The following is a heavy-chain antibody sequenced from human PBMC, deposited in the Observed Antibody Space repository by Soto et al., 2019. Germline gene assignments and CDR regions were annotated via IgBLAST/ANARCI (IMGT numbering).Heavy chain of an antibody. Sequence: EVQLVESGGGLVKPGGSLRLSCAASGFTFSSYSMNWVRQAPGKGLEWVSSISSSGGSTYYADSVKGRFTISRDNSKNTLYLQMNSLRAEDTAVYYCAKAGRDYYDSSGYYRALDYWGQGTLVTVSS. CDR1: GFTFSSYS. D-gene: IGHD3-22*01. CDR3: AKAGRDYYDSSGYYRALDY. CDR2: ISSSGGST. V-gene: IGHV3-23*04. J-gene: IGHJ4*02.